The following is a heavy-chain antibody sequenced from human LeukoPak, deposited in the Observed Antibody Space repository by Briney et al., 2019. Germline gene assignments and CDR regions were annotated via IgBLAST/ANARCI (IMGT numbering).Heavy chain of an antibody. J-gene: IGHJ4*02. CDR2: IYHSGTT. CDR3: ARDGVFHDSDGYSFDY. CDR1: NYSITSGYF. Sequence: PSETLSLTCAVSNYSITSGYFWGWIRQPPGKGLEWIASIYHSGTTYYNPSLRNRVTLFVDTSKNQFSLKLTSLTAADTAVYYCARDGVFHDSDGYSFDYWGQGTLVAVSS. D-gene: IGHD3-22*01. V-gene: IGHV4-38-2*02.